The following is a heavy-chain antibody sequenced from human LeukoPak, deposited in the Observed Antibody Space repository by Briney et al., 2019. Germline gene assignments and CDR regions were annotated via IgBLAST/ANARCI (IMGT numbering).Heavy chain of an antibody. Sequence: GGSLRLSCAASGFTFDDYAMHWVRQAPGKGLEWVSLISWDGGITYYADSVKGRFTISRDNSKNSLYLQMNSLRAEDTALYYCAKDKIAAAGTKGGYFDYWGQGTLVTVSS. V-gene: IGHV3-43D*03. D-gene: IGHD6-13*01. CDR3: AKDKIAAAGTKGGYFDY. CDR2: ISWDGGIT. J-gene: IGHJ4*02. CDR1: GFTFDDYA.